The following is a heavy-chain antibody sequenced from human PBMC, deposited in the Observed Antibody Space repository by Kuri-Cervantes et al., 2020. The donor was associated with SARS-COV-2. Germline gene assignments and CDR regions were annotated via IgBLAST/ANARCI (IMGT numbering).Heavy chain of an antibody. CDR2: ISSSSSYI. CDR3: ARDQEPTYCSSTSCYLYYYYGMDV. D-gene: IGHD2-2*01. V-gene: IGHV3-21*01. CDR1: GFTFSSYR. J-gene: IGHJ6*02. Sequence: GGSLRLSCAASGFTFSSYRMNWVRQAPGKGLEWVSSISSSSSYIYYADSVKGRFTISRDNAKNSLYLQMNSLRAEDTAVYYCARDQEPTYCSSTSCYLYYYYGMDVWGQGTTVTVSS.